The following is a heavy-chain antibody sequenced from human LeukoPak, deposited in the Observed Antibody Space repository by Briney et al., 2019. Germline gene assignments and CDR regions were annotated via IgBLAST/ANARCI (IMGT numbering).Heavy chain of an antibody. J-gene: IGHJ3*02. Sequence: ASVKVSCKASGYTFTSYDINWVRQATGQGLEWMGWMNPNSGNTGYAQKFQGRVTITRNTSISTAYMELSSLRSEDTAVYYCARDLGLDDAFDIWGQGTMVTVSS. CDR1: GYTFTSYD. CDR2: MNPNSGNT. V-gene: IGHV1-8*03. CDR3: ARDLGLDDAFDI.